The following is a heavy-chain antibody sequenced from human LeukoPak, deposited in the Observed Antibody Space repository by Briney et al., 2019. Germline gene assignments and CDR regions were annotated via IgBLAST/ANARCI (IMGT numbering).Heavy chain of an antibody. D-gene: IGHD5-18*01. CDR3: VRADGYSYVYGGNNWFDP. Sequence: GASVKVSCKASGYTFTGYYMHWVRQAPGQGLEWMGWINPNSGGTNYAQKFQGRVTMTRDTSISTAYMELSRLRSDDTAVYYCVRADGYSYVYGGNNWFDPWGQGTLVTVSS. V-gene: IGHV1-2*02. CDR2: INPNSGGT. J-gene: IGHJ5*02. CDR1: GYTFTGYY.